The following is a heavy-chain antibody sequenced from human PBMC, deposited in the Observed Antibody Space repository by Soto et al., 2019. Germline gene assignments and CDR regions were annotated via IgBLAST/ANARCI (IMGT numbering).Heavy chain of an antibody. V-gene: IGHV1-2*04. CDR3: ARGGAFGEKDYYYYMDV. CDR1: GYTFTGYY. J-gene: IGHJ6*03. D-gene: IGHD3-10*01. Sequence: ASVKVSCKASGYTFTGYYMHWVRQAPGQGLEWMGWINPNSGGTNYAQKFQGWVTMTRDTSISTAYMELSRLRSDDTAVYYCARGGAFGEKDYYYYMDVWGKGTTVTVSS. CDR2: INPNSGGT.